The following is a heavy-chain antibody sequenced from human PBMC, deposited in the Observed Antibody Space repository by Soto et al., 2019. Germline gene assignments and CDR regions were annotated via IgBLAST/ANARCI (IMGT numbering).Heavy chain of an antibody. CDR1: GFTFSSYA. D-gene: IGHD3-22*01. CDR3: AKDQFHYYDNSNWFDP. J-gene: IGHJ5*02. Sequence: LRLSCAASGFTFSSYAMSWVRQAPGKGLEWVSAISGSGGSTYYADSVKGRFTISRDNSKNTLYLQMNSLRAEDTAVYYCAKDQFHYYDNSNWFDPWGQGTLVTVSS. CDR2: ISGSGGST. V-gene: IGHV3-23*01.